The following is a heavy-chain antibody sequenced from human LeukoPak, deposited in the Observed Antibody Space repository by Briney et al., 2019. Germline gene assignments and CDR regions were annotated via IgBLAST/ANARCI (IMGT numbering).Heavy chain of an antibody. CDR1: GYSFTGYY. CDR2: INPNSGGT. CDR3: ARAVVIFQRGAFDI. D-gene: IGHD3-22*01. V-gene: IGHV1-2*02. Sequence: ASVKVSCKASGYSFTGYYIHWVRQAPGQGLEWMGWINPNSGGTNCAQKFQGTVTMTRDTSITTAYMELSRLTSDDTAVYHCARAVVIFQRGAFDIWGQGTVVTVSS. J-gene: IGHJ3*02.